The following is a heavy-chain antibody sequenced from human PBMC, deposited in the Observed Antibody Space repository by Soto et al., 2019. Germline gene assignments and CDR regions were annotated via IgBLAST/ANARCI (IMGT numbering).Heavy chain of an antibody. CDR1: GGSISSCGYS. Sequence: SETLSLTCAVSGGSISSCGYSWSWIRQPPGKGLEWIGYIYHSGSTYYNPSLKSRVTISVDRSKNQFSLKLSSVTAADTAVYYCARAGVTRYFDYWGQGTLVTVSS. CDR3: ARAGVTRYFDY. J-gene: IGHJ4*02. CDR2: IYHSGST. D-gene: IGHD4-4*01. V-gene: IGHV4-30-2*01.